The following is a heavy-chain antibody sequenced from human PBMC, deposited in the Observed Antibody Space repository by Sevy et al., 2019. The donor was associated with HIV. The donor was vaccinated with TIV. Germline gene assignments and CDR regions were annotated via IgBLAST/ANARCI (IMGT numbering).Heavy chain of an antibody. Sequence: GGSLRLSCGASGFTFSNAWMTWVRQAPGKGLEWVGRIKSKSEGGTTDYAAPVKGRFTIPRDDSKNTLYLQMNSLKSDEPAGYYCNNNRGYCIDGVCGEDFDSWGQGTLVNVSS. CDR1: GFTFSNAW. CDR3: NNNRGYCIDGVCGEDFDS. CDR2: IKSKSEGGTT. V-gene: IGHV3-15*01. D-gene: IGHD2-8*01. J-gene: IGHJ4*02.